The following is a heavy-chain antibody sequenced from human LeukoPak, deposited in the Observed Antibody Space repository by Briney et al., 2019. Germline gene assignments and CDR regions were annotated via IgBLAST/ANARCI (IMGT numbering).Heavy chain of an antibody. J-gene: IGHJ4*02. CDR2: ISSSSSYT. Sequence: GGSLRLSCGASGFTFSDYYMSWIRQAPGKGLEWVSYISSSSSYTNYADSVKGRFTISRDNAKNSLYLQMNSLRAEDTAVYYCARSIGYYDFWSGYQTDWGQGTLVTVSS. V-gene: IGHV3-11*06. CDR3: ARSIGYYDFWSGYQTD. D-gene: IGHD3-3*01. CDR1: GFTFSDYY.